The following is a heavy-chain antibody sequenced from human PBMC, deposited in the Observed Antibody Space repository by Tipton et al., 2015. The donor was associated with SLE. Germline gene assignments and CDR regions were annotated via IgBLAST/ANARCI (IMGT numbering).Heavy chain of an antibody. J-gene: IGHJ3*02. Sequence: TLSLTCTVSGGSISSSSYYWGWIRQPPGNGLEWIGSIYYRGSTYYNPSLKSRITISVDTSKNQFSLKLSSVTAADTAVYYCAREYSSSSGAFGIWGQGTMVTVSS. V-gene: IGHV4-39*07. CDR3: AREYSSSSGAFGI. CDR1: GGSISSSSYY. CDR2: IYYRGST. D-gene: IGHD6-13*01.